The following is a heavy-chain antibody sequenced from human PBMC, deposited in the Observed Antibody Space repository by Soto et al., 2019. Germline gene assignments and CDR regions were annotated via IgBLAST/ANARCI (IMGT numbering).Heavy chain of an antibody. J-gene: IGHJ5*01. CDR3: ARGRDDFWSGYYRRRFAC. Sequence: SETLSLTCSVYGGSFSGYYWSWIRQPPGKGLEWIGEINHSGSTNYNPSLKSRVTISVDTSKNQFSLKLSSVTAADTAVYYCARGRDDFWSGYYRRRFACRGPGTLGTVSS. D-gene: IGHD3-3*01. CDR1: GGSFSGYY. CDR2: INHSGST. V-gene: IGHV4-34*01.